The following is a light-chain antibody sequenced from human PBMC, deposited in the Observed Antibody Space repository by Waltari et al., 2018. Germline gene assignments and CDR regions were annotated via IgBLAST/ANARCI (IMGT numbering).Light chain of an antibody. V-gene: IGLV2-11*01. CDR3: CSYAGSYTLI. J-gene: IGLJ2*01. Sequence: QSALTQPRSVSGSPGLSVTIPCIGTSNAVGTYHYLSWFQQRPGKAPKLVISDVNKRPSGVPDRFSGSKSGYTASLTISGLLAEDEGDYYCCSYAGSYTLIFGGGTRLTVL. CDR1: SNAVGTYHY. CDR2: DVN.